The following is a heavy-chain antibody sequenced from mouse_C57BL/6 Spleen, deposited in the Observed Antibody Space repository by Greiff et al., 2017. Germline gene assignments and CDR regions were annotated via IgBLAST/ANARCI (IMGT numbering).Heavy chain of an antibody. V-gene: IGHV14-4*01. CDR2: IDPENGDT. J-gene: IGHJ3*01. D-gene: IGHD2-3*01. Sequence: VPLQQSGAELVRPGASVKLSCTASGFNIKDDYMHWVKQRPDQGLEWIGWIDPENGDTAYASKFQGKATITADTSTNTAYLQLSILTSEYTAFYYCTTGYVYYLQFAYWGQGTLVTVSA. CDR3: TTGYVYYLQFAY. CDR1: GFNIKDDY.